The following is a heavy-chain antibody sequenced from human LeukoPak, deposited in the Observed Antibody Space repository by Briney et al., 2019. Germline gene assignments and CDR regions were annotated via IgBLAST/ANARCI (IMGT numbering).Heavy chain of an antibody. V-gene: IGHV4-31*01. Sequence: SQTLSLTCTVSGGSISSGGYYWSWIRQHPGKGLEWIGYIYDSGSTYYDPSLKSPVTISVDTAKNQFSLTLSSVTAADTAAHYCARGPARDEFWRGCLPDFFDYWGQGTLVTVSS. J-gene: IGHJ4*02. CDR1: GGSISSGGYY. D-gene: IGHD3-3*01. CDR3: ARGPARDEFWRGCLPDFFDY. CDR2: IYDSGST.